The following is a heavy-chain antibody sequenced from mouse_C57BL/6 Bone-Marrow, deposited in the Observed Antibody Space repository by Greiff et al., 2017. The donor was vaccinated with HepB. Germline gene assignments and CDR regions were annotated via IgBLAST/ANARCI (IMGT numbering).Heavy chain of an antibody. V-gene: IGHV5-17*01. CDR3: ARGYYGSSRYWYFDV. D-gene: IGHD1-1*01. Sequence: EVQRVESGGGLVKPGGSLKLSCAASGFTFSDYGMHWVRQAPEKGLEWVAYISSGSSTIYYADTVKGRFTISRDNAKNTLFLQMTSLRSEDTAMYYCARGYYGSSRYWYFDVWGTGTTVTVSS. CDR2: ISSGSSTI. J-gene: IGHJ1*03. CDR1: GFTFSDYG.